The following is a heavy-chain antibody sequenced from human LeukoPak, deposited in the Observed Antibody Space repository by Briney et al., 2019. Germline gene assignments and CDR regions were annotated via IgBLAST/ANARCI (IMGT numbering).Heavy chain of an antibody. J-gene: IGHJ4*02. CDR2: IYHSGTA. CDR1: GDSISSGGFS. CDR3: ARGGNGGGFHY. Sequence: LSLTCAVSGDSISSGGFSWSWIRRPPGKGLEWIGYIYHSGTAYYNPSLKSRVTMSVDRSKNQFSLKLSSVTAADTAVYYCARGGNGGGFHYWGQGTLVTVSS. D-gene: IGHD3-16*01. V-gene: IGHV4-30-2*01.